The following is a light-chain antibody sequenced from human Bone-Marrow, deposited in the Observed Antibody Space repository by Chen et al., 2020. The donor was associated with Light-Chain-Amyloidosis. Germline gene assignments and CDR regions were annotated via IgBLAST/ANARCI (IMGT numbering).Light chain of an antibody. CDR2: RDT. CDR3: QSADSSGTYEVI. V-gene: IGLV3-25*03. CDR1: DLPTKY. J-gene: IGLJ2*01. Sequence: SYELPQPPSVSVSPGQTARITCSGDDLPTKYAYWYQQKSGQAPVLVIHRDTGRPSGISERFSGSSSGTTATLTISGVQAEDEADYHCQSADSSGTYEVIFGGGTKLTVL.